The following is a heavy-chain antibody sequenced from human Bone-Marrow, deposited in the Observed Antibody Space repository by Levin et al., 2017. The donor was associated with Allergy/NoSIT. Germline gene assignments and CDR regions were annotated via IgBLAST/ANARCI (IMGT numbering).Heavy chain of an antibody. D-gene: IGHD3-9*01. Sequence: GESLKISCAASGFTFSNVWMTWVRQAPGKGLEWVGRIKSKTDGGTADYAAPVKGRLTISRDDSKNTLYLQMNSVENEDTAVYYCTTHSILTGSGRWYWGQGALVTVSS. J-gene: IGHJ4*02. CDR3: TTHSILTGSGRWY. V-gene: IGHV3-15*01. CDR1: GFTFSNVW. CDR2: IKSKTDGGTA.